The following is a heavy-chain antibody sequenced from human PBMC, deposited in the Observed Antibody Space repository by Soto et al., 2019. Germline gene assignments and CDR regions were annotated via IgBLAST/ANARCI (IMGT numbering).Heavy chain of an antibody. J-gene: IGHJ4*02. V-gene: IGHV3-23*01. D-gene: IGHD6-13*01. CDR3: AKVGGLVAAFLTSEMDY. CDR1: GFTFSNYA. Sequence: GGSLRLSCAASGFTFSNYAMNWVRQAPGKGLEWVSGISSTGYRTYYGDSVKGRFTISRDNSKSTLYLEMNSLRAEHTAIYYCAKVGGLVAAFLTSEMDYWGQGTLVTVSS. CDR2: ISSTGYRT.